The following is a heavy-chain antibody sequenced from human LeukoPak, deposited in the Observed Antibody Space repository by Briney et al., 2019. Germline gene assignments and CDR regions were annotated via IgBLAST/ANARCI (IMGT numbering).Heavy chain of an antibody. Sequence: SVKVSCKASGGTFSSYAISWVRQAPGQGLEWMGRIIPILGIANYAQKFQGRVTITADKSTSTAYMELSSLRSEDTAVYYCARDQCSTTSCFGVEYWGQGTLVTVSS. CDR3: ARDQCSTTSCFGVEY. J-gene: IGHJ4*02. CDR1: GGTFSSYA. D-gene: IGHD2-2*01. CDR2: IIPILGIA. V-gene: IGHV1-69*04.